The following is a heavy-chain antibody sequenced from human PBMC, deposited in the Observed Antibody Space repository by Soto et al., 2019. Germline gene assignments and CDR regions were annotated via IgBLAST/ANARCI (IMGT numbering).Heavy chain of an antibody. CDR3: ARAVDYGYDSSGYLTKQFDY. D-gene: IGHD3-22*01. Sequence: SSETLSLTCTVSGGSISSGDYYWSWIRQPPGKGLEWIGYIYYSGSTYYNPSLKSRVTISVDTSKNQFSLKLSSVTAADTAVYYCARAVDYGYDSSGYLTKQFDYWGQGTLVTVSS. CDR2: IYYSGST. CDR1: GGSISSGDYY. J-gene: IGHJ4*02. V-gene: IGHV4-30-4*01.